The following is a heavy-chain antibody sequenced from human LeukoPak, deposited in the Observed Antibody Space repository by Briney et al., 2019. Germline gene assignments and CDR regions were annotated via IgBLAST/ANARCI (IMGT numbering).Heavy chain of an antibody. CDR1: GFTFSSYS. J-gene: IGHJ6*02. CDR2: ISSSSSYI. D-gene: IGHD4-17*01. Sequence: RGSLRLSCAASGFTFSSYSMNWVRQAPGKGLEWVSSISSSSSYIYYADSVKGRFTISRDDAKNSLYLQMNSLRAEDTAVYYCARDYGDYWGYYYYGMDVWGQGTTVTVSS. V-gene: IGHV3-21*01. CDR3: ARDYGDYWGYYYYGMDV.